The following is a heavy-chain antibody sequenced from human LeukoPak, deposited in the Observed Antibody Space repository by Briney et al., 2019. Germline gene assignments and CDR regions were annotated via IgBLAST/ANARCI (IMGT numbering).Heavy chain of an antibody. CDR1: GFTFDDFV. CDR3: ARETWNAFDI. J-gene: IGHJ3*02. Sequence: GGSLRLSCAASGFTFDDFVMHWIRQAPGMGLEWVSSISWNSNSVGYADSVKGRFTISRDNAKNSLYLQMSSLRTEDLALYYCARETWNAFDIWGQGTMVTVSS. CDR2: ISWNSNSV. D-gene: IGHD1-1*01. V-gene: IGHV3-9*03.